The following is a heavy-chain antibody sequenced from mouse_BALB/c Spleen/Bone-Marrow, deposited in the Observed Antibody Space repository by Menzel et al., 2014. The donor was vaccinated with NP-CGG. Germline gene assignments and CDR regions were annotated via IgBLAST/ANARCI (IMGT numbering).Heavy chain of an antibody. CDR2: IRNKAKGYTT. J-gene: IGHJ1*01. Sequence: EVKVEESGGGSVQPGGSLRLSCATSGFTFTDYYMSWVRQPPGKALEWLGFIRNKAKGYTTDYSASVKGRFTISRDNSQRILYLQMNTLRAEDSATYYCARDENVRIYWYFDVWGAGTTVIVSS. CDR3: ARDENVRIYWYFDV. V-gene: IGHV7-3*02. CDR1: GFTFTDYY.